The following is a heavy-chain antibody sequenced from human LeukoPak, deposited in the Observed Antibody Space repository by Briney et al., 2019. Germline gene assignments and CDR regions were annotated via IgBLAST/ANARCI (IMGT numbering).Heavy chain of an antibody. CDR3: ARARYSSGGSNFDY. V-gene: IGHV3-66*01. CDR2: IYSGGST. CDR1: GFTVSSNY. Sequence: GGSLRLSCAASGFTVSSNYMSWVRQAPGKGLEWVSVIYSGGSTYYADSVKGRFTISRDNSKNTLYLQMNSLRAEDTAVYYCARARYSSGGSNFDYWGQGTLVTVSS. D-gene: IGHD6-19*01. J-gene: IGHJ4*02.